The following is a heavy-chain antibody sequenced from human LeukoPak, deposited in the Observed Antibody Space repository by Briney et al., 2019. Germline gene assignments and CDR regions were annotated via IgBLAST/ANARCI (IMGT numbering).Heavy chain of an antibody. V-gene: IGHV4-38-2*01. J-gene: IGHJ4*02. D-gene: IGHD3-22*01. CDR3: ARHRLFDTTGYYYDFDY. Sequence: PSETLSLTCAFSGYPISNGYYWGWIRQPPGKGLEWIGSIYYSGNTYDNPSLKSRVTISLDTSKNQFSLRLSSVTASDTAVYYCARHRLFDTTGYYYDFDYWGQGTLVTVSS. CDR2: IYYSGNT. CDR1: GYPISNGYY.